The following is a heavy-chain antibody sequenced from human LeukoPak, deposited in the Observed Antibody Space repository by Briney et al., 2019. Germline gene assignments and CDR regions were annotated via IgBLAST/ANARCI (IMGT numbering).Heavy chain of an antibody. CDR1: GGSLNYRH. Sequence: SETLSLTCTVSGGSLNYRHWTWIRQPPGKGLEWIGYIYYTGSTNYNPSLKSRVIISLDTSKNQFSLKLSSVTAADTAVYYCATHNSGTFYNFDSGGQGTLVTVSP. CDR2: IYYTGST. D-gene: IGHD3-10*01. V-gene: IGHV4-59*08. J-gene: IGHJ4*02. CDR3: ATHNSGTFYNFDS.